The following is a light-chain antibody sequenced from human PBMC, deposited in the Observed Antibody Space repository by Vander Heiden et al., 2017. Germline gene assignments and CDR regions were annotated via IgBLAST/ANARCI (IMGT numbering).Light chain of an antibody. CDR3: QQDDSFPLT. CDR1: QSIRNW. CDR2: RAS. Sequence: VHMTPSPSTLSASVADRVTLPCRPSQSIRNWLAGYQQKPGKDPKRLIYRASSLEDGVPSRFSGSGSGTEFTLTINSLQADDFAAYFCQQDDSFPLTFGGGTKVEIK. J-gene: IGKJ4*01. V-gene: IGKV1-5*03.